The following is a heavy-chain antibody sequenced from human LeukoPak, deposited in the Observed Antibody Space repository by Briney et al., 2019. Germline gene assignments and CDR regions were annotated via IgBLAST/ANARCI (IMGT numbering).Heavy chain of an antibody. CDR1: GYTFTSYY. D-gene: IGHD3-22*01. Sequence: GASVKVSCTASGYTFTSYYMHWVRQAPGQGLEWKGIINPSGGSTSYAQKLQGRVTMTRETSTNTVYMELSSLRSEDTAVYYCARGVVITTDFDYWGQGTLVTVSS. CDR3: ARGVVITTDFDY. CDR2: INPSGGST. V-gene: IGHV1-46*01. J-gene: IGHJ4*02.